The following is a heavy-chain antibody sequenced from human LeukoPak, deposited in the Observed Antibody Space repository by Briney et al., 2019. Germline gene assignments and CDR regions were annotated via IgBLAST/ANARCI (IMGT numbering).Heavy chain of an antibody. D-gene: IGHD1-26*01. CDR3: ARGSSLSGSGKPLDI. CDR2: INPNSGGT. Sequence: AASVKVSCKASGYTFTDFHIHWVRQAPGQGLEWMGWINPNSGGTDFAQNFQGRVTMTRDTSISTAYMELSGLRSDDMAVYYCARGSSLSGSGKPLDIWGQRTVVTVSS. CDR1: GYTFTDFH. J-gene: IGHJ3*02. V-gene: IGHV1-2*02.